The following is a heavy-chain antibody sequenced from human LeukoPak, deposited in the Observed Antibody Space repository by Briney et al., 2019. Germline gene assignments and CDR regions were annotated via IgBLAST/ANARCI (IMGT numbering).Heavy chain of an antibody. J-gene: IGHJ4*02. D-gene: IGHD4-17*01. CDR2: ISYDGSNK. V-gene: IGHV3-30-3*01. Sequence: GGSPRLSCAASGFTFSSYAMHWVRQASGKGLEWVAVISYDGSNKYYADSVKGRFTISRDNSKNTLYLQMNSLRAEDTAVYYCARDSPTVTSYYFDYWGQGTLVTVSS. CDR3: ARDSPTVTSYYFDY. CDR1: GFTFSSYA.